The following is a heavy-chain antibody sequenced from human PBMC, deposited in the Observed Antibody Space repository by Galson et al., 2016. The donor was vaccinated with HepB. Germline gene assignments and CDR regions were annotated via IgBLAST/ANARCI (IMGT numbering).Heavy chain of an antibody. V-gene: IGHV6-1*01. D-gene: IGHD3-3*02. Sequence: CAISGDSVSSNNAAWSWIRQSPSRGLEWLGRTYYRSKWYKEYTLSVKSRVTINPDTSKNQFSLQLNSVTPEDTAVYYCARGHLKEGFDMWGQGTTVIVSS. J-gene: IGHJ3*02. CDR1: GDSVSSNNAA. CDR3: ARGHLKEGFDM. CDR2: TYYRSKWYK.